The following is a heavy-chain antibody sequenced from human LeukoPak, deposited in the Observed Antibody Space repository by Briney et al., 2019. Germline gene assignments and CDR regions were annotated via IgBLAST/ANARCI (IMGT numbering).Heavy chain of an antibody. V-gene: IGHV4-61*02. CDR1: GGSISRGGYH. D-gene: IGHD2-21*01. CDR2: FFTSGTP. J-gene: IGHJ4*02. Sequence: PSETLSLTCTVSGGSISRGGYHWSWIRQPAGKGLEWIGRFFTSGTPDYNPSPKSRVTILVDTSRNQFSLKLNSVTAADTAVYYCARGSIPDYWGQGILVTVSS. CDR3: ARGSIPDY.